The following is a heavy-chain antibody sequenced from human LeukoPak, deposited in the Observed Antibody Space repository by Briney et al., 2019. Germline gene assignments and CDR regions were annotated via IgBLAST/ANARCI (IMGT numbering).Heavy chain of an antibody. CDR1: GDSISRGGYY. J-gene: IGHJ5*02. Sequence: SQTLSLTCNVSGDSISRGGYYWSWIRQHPGKGLEWIGYIYYSGSTNYNSSLKSRVTISVDTSKNQFSLKLSSVTAADTAVYYCARTITMVRGSPGGWFDPWGQGTLVTVSS. CDR3: ARTITMVRGSPGGWFDP. V-gene: IGHV4-31*03. CDR2: IYYSGST. D-gene: IGHD3-10*01.